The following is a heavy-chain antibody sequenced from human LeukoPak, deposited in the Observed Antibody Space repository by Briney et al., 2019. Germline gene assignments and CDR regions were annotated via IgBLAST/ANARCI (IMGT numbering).Heavy chain of an antibody. J-gene: IGHJ6*02. D-gene: IGHD7-27*01. CDR3: VASHDRARWGWWGYGIDV. Sequence: PGRSLSLSCTRTGFTFSKAWTSSVRHPPGQGLQWGGPIRSNTAGGTTDYSAPVNGRFSLSRDDSKKTLFLELKHLIIEDSGVYYCVASHDRARWGWWGYGIDVWGQGTVVTVSS. V-gene: IGHV3-15*01. CDR2: IRSNTAGGTT. CDR1: GFTFSKAW.